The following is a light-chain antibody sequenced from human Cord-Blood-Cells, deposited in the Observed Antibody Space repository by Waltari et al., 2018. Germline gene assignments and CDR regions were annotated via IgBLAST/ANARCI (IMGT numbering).Light chain of an antibody. V-gene: IGLV2-23*01. CDR3: CSYAGSVV. J-gene: IGLJ2*01. Sequence: QSALTQPASVSGSPGQSITISCTATSSAVGSCTLVSWYQQHPGKAPKLMIYEGSKRPSGVSNRFSGSKSGNTASLTISGLQAEDEADYYCCSYAGSVVFGGGTKLTVL. CDR1: SSAVGSCTL. CDR2: EGS.